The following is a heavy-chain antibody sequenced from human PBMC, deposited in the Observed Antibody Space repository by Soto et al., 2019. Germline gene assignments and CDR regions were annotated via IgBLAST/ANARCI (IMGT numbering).Heavy chain of an antibody. J-gene: IGHJ5*02. Sequence: QVQLQESGPGLVKPSQTLSLTCTVSGGSISSGGYYWSWIRQHPGKGLEWIGYIYYSGSTYYNPSLKSRVTISVDTSKNQFSLKLSSVTAADTAVYYCARVVRELRFLEWLFNWFDPWGQGTLVTVSS. CDR1: GGSISSGGYY. V-gene: IGHV4-31*03. CDR3: ARVVRELRFLEWLFNWFDP. D-gene: IGHD3-3*01. CDR2: IYYSGST.